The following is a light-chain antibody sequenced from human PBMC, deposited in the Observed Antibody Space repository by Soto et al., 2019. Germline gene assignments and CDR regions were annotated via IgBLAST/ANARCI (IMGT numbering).Light chain of an antibody. CDR3: SSYTSSSNVV. Sequence: QSALTQPASVSGSPGQSISISCTGTSSDVGGYNYVSWYQQHPGKARKLVIYDVSNRPSGVSNRFSGSKSGNTASLTISGLQAEDEADYYCSSYTSSSNVVFGGGTKLTVL. V-gene: IGLV2-14*01. CDR1: SSDVGGYNY. J-gene: IGLJ2*01. CDR2: DVS.